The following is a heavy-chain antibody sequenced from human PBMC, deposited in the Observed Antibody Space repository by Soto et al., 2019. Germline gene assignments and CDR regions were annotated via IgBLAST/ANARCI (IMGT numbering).Heavy chain of an antibody. V-gene: IGHV4-30-4*01. CDR3: ARQNGYAAGFGH. J-gene: IGHJ4*02. Sequence: QVQLQESGPGLVKPSQTLSLTCTVSGVSLSSGDVYWTWIRQSPENGLEWIGYIDSSGSTHYIPSRKTRFTILVDPPKNQLFWSLTSVTAAYTAEYYNARQNGYAAGFGHWGQGLLVTVS. CDR2: IDSSGST. CDR1: GVSLSSGDVY. D-gene: IGHD5-12*01.